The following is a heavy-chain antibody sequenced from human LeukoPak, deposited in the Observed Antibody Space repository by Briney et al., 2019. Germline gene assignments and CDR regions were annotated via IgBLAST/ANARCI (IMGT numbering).Heavy chain of an antibody. CDR2: ISGYNGNT. CDR3: ARDNYYRSGSFIRWFDP. D-gene: IGHD3-10*01. Sequence: ASVKVSCKASGYTXTSYGISWVRQAPGQGLEWMGWISGYNGNTNYAQKLQGRVTMTTDTSTSTAYMELRSLRSDDTAVYYCARDNYYRSGSFIRWFDPWGQGTLVTVSS. CDR1: GYTXTSYG. J-gene: IGHJ5*02. V-gene: IGHV1-18*01.